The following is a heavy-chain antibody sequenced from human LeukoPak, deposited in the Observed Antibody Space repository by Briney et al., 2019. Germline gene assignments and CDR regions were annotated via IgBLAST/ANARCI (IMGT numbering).Heavy chain of an antibody. CDR1: GYIFTGYY. V-gene: IGHV1-2*06. Sequence: ASVKVSCKASGYIFTGYYMHWVRQAPGQGLEWMGRINPNSGGTNYAQKFQGRVTMTRDTSISTAYMELSRLRSDDTAVYYCARVERGITIFGVVTHLPPDYWGQGTLVTVSS. CDR3: ARVERGITIFGVVTHLPPDY. CDR2: INPNSGGT. J-gene: IGHJ4*02. D-gene: IGHD3-3*01.